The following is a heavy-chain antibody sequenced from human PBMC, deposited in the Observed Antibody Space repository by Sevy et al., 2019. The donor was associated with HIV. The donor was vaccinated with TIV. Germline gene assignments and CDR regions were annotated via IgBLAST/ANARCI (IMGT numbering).Heavy chain of an antibody. CDR3: ARDSDVVVLDYYYGMDV. CDR2: ISSSSSYI. CDR1: GFTFSSYS. J-gene: IGHJ6*02. V-gene: IGHV3-21*01. Sequence: GGSLRLSCAGSGFTFSSYSMNWVRQAPGKGLEWVSCISSSSSYIYYAYSVKGRFTISRDNAKNSLYLQMNSLRAEDTAVYYCARDSDVVVLDYYYGMDVWGQGTTVTVSS. D-gene: IGHD2-2*01.